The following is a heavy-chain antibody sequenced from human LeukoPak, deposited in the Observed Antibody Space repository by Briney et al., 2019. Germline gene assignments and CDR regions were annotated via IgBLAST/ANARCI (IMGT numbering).Heavy chain of an antibody. CDR3: ARKLRLGGDWFDP. D-gene: IGHD1-26*01. J-gene: IGHJ5*02. CDR2: IIPISGTT. Sequence: ASVKVSCKTSGGTFTSYAITWVRQAPGQGLEWMGKIIPISGTTNYAQKFQGRVTFTADESTSTAYMELSSLRSEDTALYYWARKLRLGGDWFDPWGQGTLVTVSS. V-gene: IGHV1-69*15. CDR1: GGTFTSYA.